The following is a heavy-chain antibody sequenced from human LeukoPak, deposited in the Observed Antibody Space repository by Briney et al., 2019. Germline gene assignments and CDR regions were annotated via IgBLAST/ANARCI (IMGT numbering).Heavy chain of an antibody. CDR2: INPNSGGT. V-gene: IGHV1-2*04. Sequence: GASVKVSCKASGYTFTCYYMHWVRQAPGQGLEWMGWINPNSGGTNYAQKFQGWVTMTRDTSISTAYMELSRLRSDDTAVYYCAREPWYSSGADAFDIWGQGAMVTVSS. CDR1: GYTFTCYY. D-gene: IGHD6-19*01. J-gene: IGHJ3*02. CDR3: AREPWYSSGADAFDI.